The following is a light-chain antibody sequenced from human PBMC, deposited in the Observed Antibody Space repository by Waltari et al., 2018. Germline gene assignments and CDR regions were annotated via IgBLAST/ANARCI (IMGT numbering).Light chain of an antibody. CDR2: EGS. Sequence: QSALTQPASVSGSPGQSITISCTGTRSDVGIYNLVSWYQQHPGKAPKLMIYEGSKRPSGVSNRFSGSKTGNTASLTISGLQAEDEADYYCGSYAGSPFVFGTGTKVTVL. V-gene: IGLV2-23*01. J-gene: IGLJ1*01. CDR1: RSDVGIYNL. CDR3: GSYAGSPFV.